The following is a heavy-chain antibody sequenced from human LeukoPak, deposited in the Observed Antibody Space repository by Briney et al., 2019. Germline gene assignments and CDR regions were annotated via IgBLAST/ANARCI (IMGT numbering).Heavy chain of an antibody. CDR3: ARARYETRIWPKSRYDYYHYMDV. V-gene: IGHV1-3*03. CDR1: GYTFTSYT. D-gene: IGHD3-3*01. CDR2: INAGNGNT. Sequence: ASVKVSCKASGYTFTSYTIHWVRQAPGQRLEWMGWINAGNGNTKYSQEFQDRVTITRDISASTAYMELSSLRSEDMAVYYCARARYETRIWPKSRYDYYHYMDVWGKGTTVTVSS. J-gene: IGHJ6*03.